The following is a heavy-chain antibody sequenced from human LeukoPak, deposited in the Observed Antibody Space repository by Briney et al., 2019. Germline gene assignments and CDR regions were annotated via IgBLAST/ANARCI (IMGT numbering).Heavy chain of an antibody. D-gene: IGHD3-10*01. Sequence: PGGSLRLSYAASGFTFSSFAMSWVRQAPGKGLEWVSGISDSGGYTYYADSVKGRFTISRDNSKNTLYLHMNSLRAEDTAVYYCAKLGNFASGSYSDWGQGTLVTVSS. CDR3: AKLGNFASGSYSD. V-gene: IGHV3-23*01. CDR1: GFTFSSFA. J-gene: IGHJ4*02. CDR2: ISDSGGYT.